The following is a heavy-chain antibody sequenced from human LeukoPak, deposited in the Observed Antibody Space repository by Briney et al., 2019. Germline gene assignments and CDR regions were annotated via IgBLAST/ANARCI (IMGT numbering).Heavy chain of an antibody. V-gene: IGHV3-74*01. Sequence: GGSLRLSCAASGFTFSTYWMEWVRQAPGQGLEWDSRINDDGSSTVYADSVKGRFTVSRDNAKNTLYLQMNSLRAEDTAVYYCGRAKPGGDYWGQGTLVTVSS. CDR2: INDDGSST. CDR1: GFTFSTYW. CDR3: GRAKPGGDY. J-gene: IGHJ4*02. D-gene: IGHD1-14*01.